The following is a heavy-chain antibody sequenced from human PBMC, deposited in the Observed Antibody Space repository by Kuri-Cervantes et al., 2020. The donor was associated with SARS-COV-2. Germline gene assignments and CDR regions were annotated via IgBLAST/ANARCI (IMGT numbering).Heavy chain of an antibody. CDR3: ARDRAAAGVYYSDY. CDR2: ILYDGSNK. J-gene: IGHJ4*02. CDR1: GFSFSNYA. V-gene: IGHV3-30-3*01. Sequence: LSPTCAASGFSFSNYAMHWVRQAPGKGLEWVAVILYDGSNKYYADSVKGRFTISRDNSKSTLYLQMNSLRAEDTAVYYCARDRAAAGVYYSDYWGQGTLVTVSS. D-gene: IGHD6-13*01.